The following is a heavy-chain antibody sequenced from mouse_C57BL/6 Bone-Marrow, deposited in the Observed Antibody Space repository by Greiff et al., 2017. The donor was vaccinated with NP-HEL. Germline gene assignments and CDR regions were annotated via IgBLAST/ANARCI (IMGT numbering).Heavy chain of an antibody. D-gene: IGHD1-1*01. Sequence: VKQSCKASGYTFTSYWMHWVKQRPGRGLEWIGRIDPNSGGTKYNEKFKSKATLTVDKPSSTAYMQLSSLTSEDSAVYYCAISHYYGSSYGFAYWGQGTLVTVSA. J-gene: IGHJ3*01. CDR3: AISHYYGSSYGFAY. V-gene: IGHV1-72*01. CDR1: GYTFTSYW. CDR2: IDPNSGGT.